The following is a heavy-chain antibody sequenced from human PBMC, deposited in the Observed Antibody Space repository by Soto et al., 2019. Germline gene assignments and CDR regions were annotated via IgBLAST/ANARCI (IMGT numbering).Heavy chain of an antibody. CDR2: ITIGGNYI. CDR1: GFTFSSYS. CDR3: ARDPTVSYYFDY. Sequence: EVQLVESGGGLVTPGGSLRISCAASGFTFSSYSMNWVRQAPGKGLEGVSSITIGGNYIYYADSVQGRFTISRDNAKNSLYLQMNSLRVEDTAVYYCARDPTVSYYFDYWGQGTLVTVSS. D-gene: IGHD4-4*01. V-gene: IGHV3-21*01. J-gene: IGHJ4*02.